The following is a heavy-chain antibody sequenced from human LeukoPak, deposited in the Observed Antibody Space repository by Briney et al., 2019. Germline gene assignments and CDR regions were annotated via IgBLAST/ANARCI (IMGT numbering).Heavy chain of an antibody. J-gene: IGHJ4*02. Sequence: PGGSLRHSCAASGFTFTDFYMSWIRQAPGKGLEWVSYISSSGTTIYYADSVMGRFTISRDNAKNSLYLQMNSLRAEDTAVYYCARALTGFIPGNWGQGTLVTVSS. CDR1: GFTFTDFY. V-gene: IGHV3-11*01. CDR3: ARALTGFIPGN. D-gene: IGHD3-9*01. CDR2: ISSSGTTI.